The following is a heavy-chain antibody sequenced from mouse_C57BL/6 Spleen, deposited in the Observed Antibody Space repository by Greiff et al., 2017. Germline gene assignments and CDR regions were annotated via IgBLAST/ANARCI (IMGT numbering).Heavy chain of an antibody. CDR1: GYTFTSYG. V-gene: IGHV1-81*01. CDR2: IYPRSGNT. D-gene: IGHD2-5*01. CDR3: ARYGPYYSNYGDYYAMDY. J-gene: IGHJ4*01. Sequence: VQLQQSGAELARPGASVKLSCKASGYTFTSYGISWVKQRPGQGLEWIGEIYPRSGNTYYNEKFKGKATLTADKSSSTAYMELRSLTSEDSAVYFCARYGPYYSNYGDYYAMDYWGQGTSVTVSS.